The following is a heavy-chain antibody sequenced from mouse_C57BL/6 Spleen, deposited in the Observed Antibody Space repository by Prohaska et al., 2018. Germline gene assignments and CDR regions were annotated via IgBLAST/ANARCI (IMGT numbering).Heavy chain of an antibody. V-gene: IGHV5-4*01. CDR2: IRDGGSYT. CDR3: ARGLRKSYYFDY. J-gene: IGHJ2*01. D-gene: IGHD6-2*01. Sequence: EVQLVESGGGLVKPGGSLKLSCAASGFTFSSYAMSWVRQTPEKRLELVANIRDGGSYTDYPDNVKGRFTISRDNAKNNLYLQMSHLKSEDTAMYYCARGLRKSYYFDYWGQGTTLTVSS. CDR1: GFTFSSYA.